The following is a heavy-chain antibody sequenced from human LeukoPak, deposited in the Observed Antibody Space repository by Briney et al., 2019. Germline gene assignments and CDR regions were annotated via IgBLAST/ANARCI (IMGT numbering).Heavy chain of an antibody. Sequence: GGSLRLSCAASGFTFSSYSMNWVRQAPGKGLEWVSYISRSSSTIYYADSVKGRFTISRDNAKNSLYLQMNSLRAEDTAVYYCAKPWYYYDSSGFDPWGQGTLVTASS. CDR1: GFTFSSYS. J-gene: IGHJ5*02. V-gene: IGHV3-48*01. CDR2: ISRSSSTI. D-gene: IGHD3-22*01. CDR3: AKPWYYYDSSGFDP.